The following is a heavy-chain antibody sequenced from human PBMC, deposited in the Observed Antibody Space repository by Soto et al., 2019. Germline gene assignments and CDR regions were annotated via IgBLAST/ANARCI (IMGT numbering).Heavy chain of an antibody. Sequence: ETLSLTCTVSGGSVSSGSYYWSWIRQPPGKGLEWIGYIYYSGSTNYNPSLKSRVTISVDTSKNQFSLKLSSVTAADTAVYYCARLTTYCGGDCYPDWGQGTLVTVSS. V-gene: IGHV4-61*01. CDR1: GGSVSSGSYY. CDR3: ARLTTYCGGDCYPD. CDR2: IYYSGST. D-gene: IGHD2-21*02. J-gene: IGHJ4*02.